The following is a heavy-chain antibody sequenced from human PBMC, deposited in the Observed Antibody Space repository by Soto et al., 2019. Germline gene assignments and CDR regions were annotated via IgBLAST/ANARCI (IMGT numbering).Heavy chain of an antibody. V-gene: IGHV2-5*02. Sequence: QITLKESGPTLVKPTQTLTLTCTFSGFSLETSGMGMSWIRQPPGKALEWLALIYWDDDKRYSPSLKNRLTITNDTSTNQVVRTLNNVDPVDTATYYCAHSLYLYDNSSHSTYWYFDLWGRGTLVTVSS. CDR1: GFSLETSGMG. CDR3: AHSLYLYDNSSHSTYWYFDL. CDR2: IYWDDDK. J-gene: IGHJ2*01. D-gene: IGHD3-22*01.